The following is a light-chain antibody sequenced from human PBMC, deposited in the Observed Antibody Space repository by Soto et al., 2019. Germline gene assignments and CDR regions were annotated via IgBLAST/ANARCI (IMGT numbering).Light chain of an antibody. V-gene: IGLV2-8*01. J-gene: IGLJ2*01. Sequence: QSVLTQPPSASGSPGQSVTISCTGTSSDVGGYNSVSWYQQHPGKAPKLMIYEVSKRPSGVPDRFSGSKSGNTASLTVSGLQAEDEADYYCSSYAGSNRGVFGGGTKVTVL. CDR1: SSDVGGYNS. CDR3: SSYAGSNRGV. CDR2: EVS.